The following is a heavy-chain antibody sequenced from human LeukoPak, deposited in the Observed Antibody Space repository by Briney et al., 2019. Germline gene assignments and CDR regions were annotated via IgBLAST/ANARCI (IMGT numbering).Heavy chain of an antibody. CDR3: ATRSSRKDY. V-gene: IGHV4-34*01. CDR2: INHSGST. Sequence: PSETLSLTCAVYGGSFSGYYWSWIRQPPGKGLEWIGEINHSGSTNYNPSLKSRVTISVDASKNQFSLKLSSVTAADTAVYYCATRSSRKDYWGQGTLVTVSS. D-gene: IGHD6-6*01. J-gene: IGHJ4*02. CDR1: GGSFSGYY.